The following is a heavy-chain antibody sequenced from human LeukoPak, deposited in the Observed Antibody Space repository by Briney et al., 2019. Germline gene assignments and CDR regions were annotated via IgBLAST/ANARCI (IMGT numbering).Heavy chain of an antibody. J-gene: IGHJ4*02. V-gene: IGHV3-23*01. D-gene: IGHD4-23*01. Sequence: PGGSLRLSCAVSGFTFSSYAMSWVRQAPGKGLECVSVISGSGRTTDYADSVKGRLTISRDNSKDTLYLQLNSLRAEDTAVYYCTKEASQSYGRTWGQGTLVTVSS. CDR2: ISGSGRTT. CDR1: GFTFSSYA. CDR3: TKEASQSYGRT.